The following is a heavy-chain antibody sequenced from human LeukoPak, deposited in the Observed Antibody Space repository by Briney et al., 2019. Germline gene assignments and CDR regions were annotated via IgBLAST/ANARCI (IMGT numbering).Heavy chain of an antibody. Sequence: PGGSLRLSCAASGFTFSSYAMHWVRQAPGKGLEWVAVISYDGSNKYYADSVKGRFTISRDNSKNTLYLQMNSLRAEDTALYYCTRGQSYCGADCYSDWGQGTLVTVSS. CDR1: GFTFSSYA. V-gene: IGHV3-30-3*01. D-gene: IGHD2-21*02. CDR2: ISYDGSNK. J-gene: IGHJ4*02. CDR3: TRGQSYCGADCYSD.